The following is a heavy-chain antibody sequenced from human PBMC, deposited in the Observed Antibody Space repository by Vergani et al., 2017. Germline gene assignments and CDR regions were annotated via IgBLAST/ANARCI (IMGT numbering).Heavy chain of an antibody. CDR3: AKHFRGWGMDY. CDR2: IQFDGSNQ. V-gene: IGHV3-30*02. J-gene: IGHJ4*02. D-gene: IGHD3-16*01. Sequence: QVHLVESGGGVVQRGGSLRLSCATSGFTLSHYDMQWIRQGPGKGLEFVAFIQFDGSNQYYADSVKGRFTLSRDFSKNTLYLQMNSLRTDDTATYYCAKHFRGWGMDYWGQGTQVMVSS. CDR1: GFTLSHYD.